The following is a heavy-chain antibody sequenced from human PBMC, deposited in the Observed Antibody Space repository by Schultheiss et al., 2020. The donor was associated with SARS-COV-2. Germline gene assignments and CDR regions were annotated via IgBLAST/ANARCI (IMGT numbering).Heavy chain of an antibody. CDR1: GFTFSSYA. Sequence: GGSLRLSCAASGFTFSSYAMSWVRQAPGKGLEWVGRIKSKTDGGTTDYAAPVKGRFTISRDDSKNTLYLQMNSLKTEDTAVYYCTTARDIVVVPAKEVGAFDIWGQGTMVTVSS. D-gene: IGHD2-2*01. V-gene: IGHV3-15*01. CDR3: TTARDIVVVPAKEVGAFDI. CDR2: IKSKTDGGTT. J-gene: IGHJ3*02.